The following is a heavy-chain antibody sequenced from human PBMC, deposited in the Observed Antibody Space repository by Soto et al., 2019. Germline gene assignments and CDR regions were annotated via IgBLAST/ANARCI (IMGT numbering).Heavy chain of an antibody. V-gene: IGHV3-30*03. CDR2: ISYDGSNK. Sequence: GESLKISCAASGFTFSSYGMHWVRQAPGKGLEWVAVISYDGSNKYYADSVKGRFTISRDNSKNTLYLQMNSLRAEDTAVYYCVRGLIRVTTMPDYWGQGTLVTVSS. CDR3: VRGLIRVTTMPDY. CDR1: GFTFSSYG. D-gene: IGHD2-21*02. J-gene: IGHJ4*02.